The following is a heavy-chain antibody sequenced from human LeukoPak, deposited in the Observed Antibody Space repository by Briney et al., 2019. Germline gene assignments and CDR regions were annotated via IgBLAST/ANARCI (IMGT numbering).Heavy chain of an antibody. Sequence: SQTLSLTCAISGDSVSRNSAAWNWVRQSPSRGLEWLGRTYYRSKWYSDYADSVKSRITITPDTSKNRFSLHLNSVTPEDTAVYFCARDYAFEIWGQGTMVTVSS. J-gene: IGHJ3*02. CDR3: ARDYAFEI. CDR1: GDSVSRNSAA. V-gene: IGHV6-1*01. CDR2: TYYRSKWYS.